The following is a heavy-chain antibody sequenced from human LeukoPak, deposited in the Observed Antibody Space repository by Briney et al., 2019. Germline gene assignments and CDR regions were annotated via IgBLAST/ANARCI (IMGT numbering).Heavy chain of an antibody. CDR2: ISGSGGST. D-gene: IGHD5-18*01. CDR3: AKGSGYSYGYFDY. CDR1: GFTFSSYG. Sequence: GRSLRLSCAASGFTFSSYGMSWVRQAPGKGLEWVSAISGSGGSTYYADSVKGRFTISRDNSKNTLCLQMNSLRAEDTAVYYCAKGSGYSYGYFDYWGQGTLVTVSS. J-gene: IGHJ4*02. V-gene: IGHV3-23*01.